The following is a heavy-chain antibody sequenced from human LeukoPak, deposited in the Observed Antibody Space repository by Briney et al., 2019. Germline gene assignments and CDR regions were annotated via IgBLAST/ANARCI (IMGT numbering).Heavy chain of an antibody. CDR1: GYTFTSYG. CDR3: ARDRVGQQLVLQWFDP. Sequence: ASVKVSCKASGYTFTSYGISWVRQAPGQGLEWMGWISAYNGNTNYAQKLQGRVTMTTDTSTSTAYMELRSLRSDDTAVYYRARDRVGQQLVLQWFDPWGQGTLVTVSS. V-gene: IGHV1-18*01. CDR2: ISAYNGNT. D-gene: IGHD6-13*01. J-gene: IGHJ5*02.